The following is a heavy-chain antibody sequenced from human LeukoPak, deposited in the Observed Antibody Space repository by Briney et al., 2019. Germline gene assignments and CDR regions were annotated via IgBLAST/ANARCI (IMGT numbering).Heavy chain of an antibody. CDR2: MHYIGSA. J-gene: IGHJ4*02. V-gene: IGHV4-39*07. D-gene: IGHD6-19*01. CDR3: AREDRSGWHPPFDY. CDR1: GGSISSSTYY. Sequence: SETLSLTCTVSGGSISSSTYYWGWIRQPPGKGLEWMGSMHYIGSAYHNPSLNSRVTMSVDTSKNQFSLKLTSVTAADTAVYYCAREDRSGWHPPFDYWGQGTLVTVSS.